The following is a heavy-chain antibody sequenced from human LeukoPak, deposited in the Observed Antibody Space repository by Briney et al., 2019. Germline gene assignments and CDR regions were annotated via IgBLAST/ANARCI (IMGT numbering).Heavy chain of an antibody. CDR1: GYRFTSYW. D-gene: IGHD4-23*01. CDR2: IYPGDSDT. V-gene: IGHV5-51*01. CDR3: ARLRLRWDPFDC. J-gene: IGHJ4*02. Sequence: GESLKISCQGSGYRFTSYWIGWVRPTPGKGLEWMGIIYPGDSDTRYSPSFQGQVTISADKSVTTAYLQWSSLKASDTAMYYCARLRLRWDPFDCWGQGTLVTVSA.